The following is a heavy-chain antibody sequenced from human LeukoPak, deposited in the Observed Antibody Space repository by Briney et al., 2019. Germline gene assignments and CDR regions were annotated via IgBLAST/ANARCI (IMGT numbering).Heavy chain of an antibody. CDR2: IWYDGSNK. Sequence: GGSLRLSCAASGFTFSSYGMHWVRQAPGKGLEWVAVIWYDGSNKYYADSVKGRFTISRDNSKNALYLQMNSLREEDTAVYYCARDKEAAVDFWSGYYPLWGQGTLVTVSS. J-gene: IGHJ4*02. V-gene: IGHV3-33*01. CDR3: ARDKEAAVDFWSGYYPL. CDR1: GFTFSSYG. D-gene: IGHD3-3*01.